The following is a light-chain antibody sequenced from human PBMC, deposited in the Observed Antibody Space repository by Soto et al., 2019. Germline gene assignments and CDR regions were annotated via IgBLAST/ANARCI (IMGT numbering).Light chain of an antibody. CDR2: DAS. V-gene: IGKV3-11*01. CDR1: QTVSSY. J-gene: IGKJ4*01. CDR3: QQRSNWPPLT. Sequence: DIVLTQSPATLSLSPGERATLSCRASQTVSSYLAWYQQKAGRPPRLLIYDASHSATGVPARFSGSGSGTXFXXXXXXXXAXDFAVDYCQQRSNWPPLTFGGGTKVEIK.